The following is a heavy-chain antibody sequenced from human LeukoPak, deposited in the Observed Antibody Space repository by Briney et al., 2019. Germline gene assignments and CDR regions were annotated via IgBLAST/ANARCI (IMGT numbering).Heavy chain of an antibody. V-gene: IGHV4-59*01. J-gene: IGHJ4*02. CDR1: GGSISSYY. Sequence: SETLSLTCTVSGGSISSYYWSWIRQPPGKGLEWIGYIYYSGSTNYNPSLKSRVTISVDTSKNQFSLKLSSVTAADTAVYYCARLGLRRPYFDYWDQGTLVTLSS. CDR2: IYYSGST. CDR3: ARLGLRRPYFDY.